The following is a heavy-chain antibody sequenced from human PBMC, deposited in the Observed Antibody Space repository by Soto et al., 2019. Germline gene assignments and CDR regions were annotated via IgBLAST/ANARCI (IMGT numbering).Heavy chain of an antibody. CDR3: ARPRLAYCGGDCYSGYDY. V-gene: IGHV1-18*01. CDR1: GYTFTSYG. CDR2: ISAYNGNT. Sequence: GASVKVSCKASGYTFTSYGISWVRQAPGQGLEWMGWISAYNGNTNYAQKLQGRVTMTTDTSTSTAYMELRSLRSDDTAVYYCARPRLAYCGGDCYSGYDYWGQGTLVTVSS. D-gene: IGHD2-21*02. J-gene: IGHJ4*02.